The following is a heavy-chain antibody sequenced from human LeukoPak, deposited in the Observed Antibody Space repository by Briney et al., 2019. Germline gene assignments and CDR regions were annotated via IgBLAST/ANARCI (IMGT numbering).Heavy chain of an antibody. CDR3: ARDGYYYDSSGYLESPGYMDV. Sequence: SETLSLTCAVSGGSISSYYWSWIRQPPGKGLDWIGYIYYSGSTNYNPSLKSRVTISVDTSKNQFSLKLSSVTAADTAVYYCARDGYYYDSSGYLESPGYMDVWGKGTTVTVSS. CDR2: IYYSGST. V-gene: IGHV4-59*01. D-gene: IGHD3-22*01. CDR1: GGSISSYY. J-gene: IGHJ6*03.